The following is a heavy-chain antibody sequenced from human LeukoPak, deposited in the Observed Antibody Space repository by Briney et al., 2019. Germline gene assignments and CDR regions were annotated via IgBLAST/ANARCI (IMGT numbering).Heavy chain of an antibody. CDR2: LSYAVPP. D-gene: IGHD3-3*02. CDR1: GYSISSGHY. Sequence: PSXTLSLTCDVSGYSISSGHYWGWIRTPPGKGLEWIGSLSYAVPPASNPSLKRRVSMSIDTSKNQFSLRLRSLTAADTAIYYCGTSDSGSIFGVVISFWGQGTLVTVSS. J-gene: IGHJ4*02. V-gene: IGHV4-38-2*01. CDR3: GTSDSGSIFGVVISF.